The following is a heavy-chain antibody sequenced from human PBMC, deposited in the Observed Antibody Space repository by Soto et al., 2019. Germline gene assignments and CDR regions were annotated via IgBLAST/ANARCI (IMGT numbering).Heavy chain of an antibody. CDR3: AKARKRWLQTPADY. CDR2: ISGSGGST. D-gene: IGHD5-12*01. V-gene: IGHV3-23*01. CDR1: GFTFSSYA. Sequence: GGSLRLSCAASGFTFSSYAMSWVRQAPGKGLEWVSAISGSGGSTYYADSVKGRFTISRDNSKNTLYLQMNSLRAEDTAVYYCAKARKRWLQTPADYWGQGTLVTVSS. J-gene: IGHJ4*02.